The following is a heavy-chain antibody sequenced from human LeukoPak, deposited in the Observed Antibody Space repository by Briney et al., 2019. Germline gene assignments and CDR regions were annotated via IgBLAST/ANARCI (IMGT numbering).Heavy chain of an antibody. V-gene: IGHV1-69*06. CDR3: AIRAHVVSTGAFDI. CDR2: IIPIFGTA. J-gene: IGHJ3*02. CDR1: GGTFSSYA. Sequence: GASVKVSCKASGGTFSSYAISWVRQAPGQGLEWMGGIIPIFGTANYAQKFQGRVTITADKSTSTAYMELSSLRSEDTAVYYCAIRAHVVSTGAFDIWGQGTMVTVSS. D-gene: IGHD3-22*01.